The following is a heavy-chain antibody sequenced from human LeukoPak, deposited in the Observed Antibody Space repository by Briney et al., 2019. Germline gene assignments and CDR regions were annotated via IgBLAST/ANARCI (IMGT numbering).Heavy chain of an antibody. V-gene: IGHV1-2*04. CDR3: ASSRRYYYDSSGPDAFDI. CDR1: GYTFTGYY. J-gene: IGHJ3*02. CDR2: LNPNSGGT. D-gene: IGHD3-22*01. Sequence: GASVKVSCKASGYTFTGYYMHWVRQAPGEGLEWMGWLNPNSGGTNYAQKFQGWVTMTRDTSISTAYMELSRLRSDDTAVYYCASSRRYYYDSSGPDAFDIWGQGTMVTVSS.